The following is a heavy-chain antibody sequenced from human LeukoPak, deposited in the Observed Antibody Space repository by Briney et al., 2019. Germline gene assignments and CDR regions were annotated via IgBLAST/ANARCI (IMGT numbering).Heavy chain of an antibody. V-gene: IGHV5-51*01. Sequence: GESLKISCKGFGYSFTSQWIGWVRQMPGKGLEWMGIIYPGESDTRYNPSFQGQVTISADKSISTTYLQWSSLKASDTAMYYCARLIKEGVLNWLDPWGQGTLVTVSS. D-gene: IGHD2-8*02. CDR2: IYPGESDT. CDR3: ARLIKEGVLNWLDP. CDR1: GYSFTSQW. J-gene: IGHJ5*02.